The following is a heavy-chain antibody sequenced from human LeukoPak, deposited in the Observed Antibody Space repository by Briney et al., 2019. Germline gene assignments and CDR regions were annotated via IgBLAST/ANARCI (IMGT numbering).Heavy chain of an antibody. CDR2: INAGSGNT. CDR1: GYTFTSYA. V-gene: IGHV1-3*01. J-gene: IGHJ4*02. CDR3: AREGYCSSTSCYYFDY. Sequence: ASVKVSCKASGYTFTSYAMHWVRQAPGQRLEWMGWINAGSGNTKYSQKFQGRVTITRDTSASTAYMELSSLRSEDTAVYYCAREGYCSSTSCYYFDYWGQGTLVTASS. D-gene: IGHD2-2*01.